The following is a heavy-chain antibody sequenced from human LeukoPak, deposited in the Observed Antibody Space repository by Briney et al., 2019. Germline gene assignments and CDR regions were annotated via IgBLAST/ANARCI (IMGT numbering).Heavy chain of an antibody. CDR1: GSSFSIFE. V-gene: IGHV3-48*03. D-gene: IGHD3-22*01. J-gene: IGHJ3*02. CDR2: ISRVGTTT. CDR3: AKEVTPESSGFDAFDI. Sequence: GRCLRLSCAAAGSSFSIFEMGWVRQAPGKGREWISYISRVGTTTHYADSVRGRFTISRDDAKNSLYLQMNRLRADDTAVYYCAKEVTPESSGFDAFDIWGQGTMVTISS.